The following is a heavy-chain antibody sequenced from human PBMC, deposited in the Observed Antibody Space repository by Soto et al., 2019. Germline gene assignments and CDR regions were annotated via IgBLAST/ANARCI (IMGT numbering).Heavy chain of an antibody. J-gene: IGHJ6*02. D-gene: IGHD2-2*01. CDR2: TYYRSKWYN. V-gene: IGHV6-1*01. CDR1: GDSVSSNSAA. CDR3: ASEYQLLRGYYYYGMDV. Sequence: SQTLSLTCAISGDSVSSNSAAWNWIRQSPSRGLEWLGRTYYRSKWYNDYAVSVKSRITINPDTSKNQFSLQLNSVTPEDTAVYYCASEYQLLRGYYYYGMDVWGQGTTVTVSS.